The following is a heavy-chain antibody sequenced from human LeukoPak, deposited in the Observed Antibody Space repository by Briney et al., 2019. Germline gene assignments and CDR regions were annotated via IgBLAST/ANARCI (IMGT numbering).Heavy chain of an antibody. CDR2: ISAYNGNT. J-gene: IGHJ3*02. V-gene: IGHV1-18*01. CDR1: GYTFTSYG. D-gene: IGHD2-2*01. Sequence: ASVKVSCKASGYTFTSYGISWVRQAPGQGLEWMGWISAYNGNTNYAQKLQGRVTMTTDTSTSTAYMELRSLRSDDTVVYYCARSDIVVVPAAISHAFDIWGQGTMVTVSS. CDR3: ARSDIVVVPAAISHAFDI.